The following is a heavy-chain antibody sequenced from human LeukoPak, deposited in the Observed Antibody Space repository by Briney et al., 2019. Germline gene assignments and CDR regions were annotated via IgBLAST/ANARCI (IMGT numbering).Heavy chain of an antibody. CDR2: ISAYNGNT. V-gene: IGHV1-18*01. Sequence: ASVKVSCKASGYTFTSYGISWVRQAPGQGLEWMGWISAYNGNTNYAQKLQGRATMTTDTSTSTAYMELRSLRSDDTAVYYCARVFGSGWYGGSLFLFDYWGQGTLVTVSS. CDR1: GYTFTSYG. J-gene: IGHJ4*02. CDR3: ARVFGSGWYGGSLFLFDY. D-gene: IGHD6-19*01.